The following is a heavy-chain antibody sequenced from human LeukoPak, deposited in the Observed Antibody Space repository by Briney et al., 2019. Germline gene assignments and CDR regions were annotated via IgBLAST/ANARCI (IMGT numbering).Heavy chain of an antibody. J-gene: IGHJ4*02. CDR3: ARAAAGTFWGISY. D-gene: IGHD6-13*01. V-gene: IGHV4-59*01. Sequence: SETLSLTCTVSGGSISSYYWSWIRQPPGKGLEWIGYIYYSGSTNYNPSLKRRVTISVDTSKNQFSLKLSSVTAADTAVYYCARAAAGTFWGISYWGQGTLVTVSS. CDR2: IYYSGST. CDR1: GGSISSYY.